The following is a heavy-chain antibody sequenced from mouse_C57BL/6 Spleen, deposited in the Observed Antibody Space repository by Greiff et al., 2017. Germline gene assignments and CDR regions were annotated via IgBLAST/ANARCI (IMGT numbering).Heavy chain of an antibody. CDR1: GYTFTSYW. CDR2: IDPSDSYT. D-gene: IGHD1-1*01. Sequence: QVQLKQPGAELVKPGASVKLSCKASGYTFTSYWMQWVKQRPGQGLEWIGEIDPSDSYTNYNQKFKGKATLTVDTSSSTAYMQLSSLTSEDSAVYYCARRGIYYYGSSPDYWGQGTTLTVSS. CDR3: ARRGIYYYGSSPDY. J-gene: IGHJ2*01. V-gene: IGHV1-50*01.